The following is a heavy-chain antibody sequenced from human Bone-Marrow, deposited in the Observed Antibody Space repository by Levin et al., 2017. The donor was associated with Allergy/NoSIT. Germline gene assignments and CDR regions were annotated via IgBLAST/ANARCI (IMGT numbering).Heavy chain of an antibody. J-gene: IGHJ4*02. V-gene: IGHV4-39*01. CDR3: AGGRQDSDYNQQLGTSYFDV. CDR1: DASIDSTVYY. CDR2: IHYRGNT. Sequence: SETLSLTCLVSDASIDSTVYYWGWIRQPPGKGLEWIGNIHYRGNTYYNPSLKSRVSIFVDTSKNEFSLRLTSVTAADTSLYYCAGGRQDSDYNQQLGTSYFDVWGQGALVTVSS. D-gene: IGHD1-1*01.